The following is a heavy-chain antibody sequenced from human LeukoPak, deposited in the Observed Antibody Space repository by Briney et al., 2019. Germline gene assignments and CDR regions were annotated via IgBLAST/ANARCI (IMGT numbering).Heavy chain of an antibody. V-gene: IGHV1-46*01. CDR2: INPSGGST. CDR1: GYTFTSYY. CDR3: ARDVVGATDWFDP. D-gene: IGHD1-26*01. J-gene: IGHJ5*02. Sequence: ASVTVSCKASGYTFTSYYMHWVRQAPGQGLEWMGIINPSGGSTSYAQKFQGRVTMTRDTSTSTVYMELSSLRSEDTAVYYCARDVVGATDWFDPWSQGTLVTVSS.